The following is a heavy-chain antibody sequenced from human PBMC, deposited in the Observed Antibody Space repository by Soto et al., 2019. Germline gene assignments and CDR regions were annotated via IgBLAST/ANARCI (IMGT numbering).Heavy chain of an antibody. CDR3: ARVTYYYGSGSYPLAY. CDR1: GGSISSYY. V-gene: IGHV4-59*01. J-gene: IGHJ4*02. D-gene: IGHD3-10*01. Sequence: SETLSLTCTVSGGSISSYYWSWIRQPPGKGLEWIGYIYYSGSTNYNPSLKSRVTISVDTSKNQFSLKLSSVTAADTAVYYCARVTYYYGSGSYPLAYCGQGTLVTVSS. CDR2: IYYSGST.